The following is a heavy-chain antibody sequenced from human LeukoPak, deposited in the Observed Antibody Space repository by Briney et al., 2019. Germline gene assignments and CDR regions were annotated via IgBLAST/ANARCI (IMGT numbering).Heavy chain of an antibody. V-gene: IGHV4-39*07. D-gene: IGHD1-26*01. CDR1: GGSISSSSYY. CDR3: SRESGAFSPFGY. CDR2: IYYSGST. Sequence: PSETLSLTCTVSGGSISSSSYYWGWIRQPPGKGLEWIGSIYYSGSTYYNPSLKSRVTMSLDRSKNHLSLTLTSVTAADTAVYYCSRESGAFSPFGYWGQGTLVTVSS. J-gene: IGHJ4*02.